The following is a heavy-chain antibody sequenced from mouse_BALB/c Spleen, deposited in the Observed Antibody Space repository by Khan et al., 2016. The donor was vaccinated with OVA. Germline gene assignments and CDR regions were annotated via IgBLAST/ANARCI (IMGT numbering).Heavy chain of an antibody. CDR1: GFIFSSYG. J-gene: IGHJ4*01. Sequence: EVELVESGGDLVNPGGSLKLSCAASGFIFSSYGMSWVRQTLDKGLEWVATISSGGTYTYYTDSVKGRFTISRDNAKNTLSLQMSSLKSEDTAMYYCKRVINTTTGDYYAMDYWGQGTSVTVSS. V-gene: IGHV5-6*01. CDR3: KRVINTTTGDYYAMDY. D-gene: IGHD1-2*01. CDR2: ISSGGTYT.